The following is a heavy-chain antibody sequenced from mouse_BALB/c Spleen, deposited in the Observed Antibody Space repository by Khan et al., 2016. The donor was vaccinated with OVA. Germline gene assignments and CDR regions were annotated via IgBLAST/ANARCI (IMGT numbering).Heavy chain of an antibody. Sequence: EVQLQQSGTVLARPGASVKMSCKGSGYTFTNYWMHWVKQRPGQGLEWIGVIYPGNSDTNYNQKFKGKATLTAVTSTSTAYMELNSLTNEDSAGYYCARNGFGNYESWDYWGQGTTLTVSS. J-gene: IGHJ2*01. CDR1: GYTFTNYW. CDR2: IYPGNSDT. CDR3: ARNGFGNYESWDY. V-gene: IGHV1-5*01. D-gene: IGHD2-1*01.